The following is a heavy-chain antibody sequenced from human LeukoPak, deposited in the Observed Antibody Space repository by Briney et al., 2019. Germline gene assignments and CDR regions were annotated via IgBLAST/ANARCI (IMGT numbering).Heavy chain of an antibody. V-gene: IGHV1-46*01. CDR2: INPNAGTT. J-gene: IGHJ4*02. CDR1: GYTFTSYY. Sequence: ASVKVSCKASGYTFTSYYMHWVRQAPGQGLEWMGIINPNAGTTSYAQKFQGRVTMTRDTSTSTVYMELSSLRSEDTAVYYCARDLSGGKLRYFDWLPPDYWGQGTLVTVSS. CDR3: ARDLSGGKLRYFDWLPPDY. D-gene: IGHD3-9*01.